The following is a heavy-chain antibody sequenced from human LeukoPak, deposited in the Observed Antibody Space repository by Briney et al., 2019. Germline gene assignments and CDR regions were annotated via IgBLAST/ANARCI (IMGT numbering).Heavy chain of an antibody. CDR1: GFTFSSYW. V-gene: IGHV3-74*01. CDR2: INSDGSSA. J-gene: IGHJ3*02. CDR3: ASSITMVRGVAFDI. Sequence: GGSLRLSCAASGFTFSSYWMHWVRQAPGKGLVWVSRINSDGSSASYADSVKGRFTISRDNAKNTLYLQMNSLRAEDTAVYYCASSITMVRGVAFDIWGQGTMVTVSS. D-gene: IGHD3-10*01.